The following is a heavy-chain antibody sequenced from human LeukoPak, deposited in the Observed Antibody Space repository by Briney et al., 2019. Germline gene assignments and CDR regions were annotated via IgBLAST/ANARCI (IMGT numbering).Heavy chain of an antibody. CDR2: INHSGRA. CDR3: ARVRGDLSIDY. CDR1: IESFSGYY. D-gene: IGHD2-21*02. Sequence: SETESLTCAVYIESFSGYYWTWIRQPPGKGLEWIGEINHSGRANIRPTLKSRVTISADTSKNQFSLKLSSVTAADTAVYYCARVRGDLSIDYWGRGNPLTVSS. V-gene: IGHV4-34*01. J-gene: IGHJ4*02.